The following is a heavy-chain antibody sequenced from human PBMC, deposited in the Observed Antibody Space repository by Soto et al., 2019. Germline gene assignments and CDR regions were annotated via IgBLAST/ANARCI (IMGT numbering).Heavy chain of an antibody. V-gene: IGHV1-8*01. D-gene: IGHD1-1*01. J-gene: IGHJ6*02. CDR2: MNPNSGNT. CDR1: GYTFTSYD. CDR3: ARERTGTTGRDV. Sequence: QVQLVQSGAEVKKPGASVKVSCKASGYTFTSYDINWVRQATGQGLEWMGWMNPNSGNTGYAQKFQGRVTMTRNTSISTAYMEPSSLRREGTAVYYCARERTGTTGRDVWGQGATVTVSS.